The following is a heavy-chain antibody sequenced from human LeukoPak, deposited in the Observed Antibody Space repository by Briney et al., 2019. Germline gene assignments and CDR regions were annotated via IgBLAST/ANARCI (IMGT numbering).Heavy chain of an antibody. CDR1: GFTFSSYG. D-gene: IGHD2-15*01. J-gene: IGHJ6*04. CDR3: AMQGLRRTMDV. CDR2: ISYDGSNK. Sequence: TGGSLRLSCAASGFTFSSYGMHWVRQAPGKGLEWVAVISYDGSNKYYADSVKGRFTISRDNSKNTLYLQMNSLRAEDTAVYYCAMQGLRRTMDVWGKGTTVTVSS. V-gene: IGHV3-30*03.